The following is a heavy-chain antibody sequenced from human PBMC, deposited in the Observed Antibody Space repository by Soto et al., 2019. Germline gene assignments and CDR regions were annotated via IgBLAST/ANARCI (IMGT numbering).Heavy chain of an antibody. V-gene: IGHV3-23*01. Sequence: LRLSCAASGFTFSSFALSWVRQAPGKGLEWVSAISGSGGDTDYTASVKGRFTISRDNAKNSLYLQMNSLRAEDTAVYYCARARGFDPWGQGTLVTVSS. CDR3: ARARGFDP. CDR2: ISGSGGDT. J-gene: IGHJ5*02. CDR1: GFTFSSFA.